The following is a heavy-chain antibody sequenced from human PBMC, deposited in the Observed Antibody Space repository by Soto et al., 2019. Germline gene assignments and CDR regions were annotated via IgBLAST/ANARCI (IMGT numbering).Heavy chain of an antibody. CDR2: IYPGDSDT. Sequence: GESLKISCKGSGYSFTSYWIGWVRQMPGKGLEWMGIIYPGDSDTRYSPSFQGQVTISADKSISTAYLQWSSLKASDTAMYYCVSKLIVYASDAFDIRAQRTMVTGSS. D-gene: IGHD2-8*01. J-gene: IGHJ3*02. CDR3: VSKLIVYASDAFDI. V-gene: IGHV5-51*01. CDR1: GYSFTSYW.